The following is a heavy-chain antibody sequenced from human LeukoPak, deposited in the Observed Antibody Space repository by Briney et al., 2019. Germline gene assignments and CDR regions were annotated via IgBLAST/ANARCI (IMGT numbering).Heavy chain of an antibody. J-gene: IGHJ3*01. CDR3: AKEKDTIYFDL. V-gene: IGHV3-43*01. D-gene: IGHD2-21*01. Sequence: PGGSLRLSCVGSGFKFRAFTMHWVRQAPGRGLEWVSLFSRNGVTTFYADSVRGRFTISRDNSENSVYLQMDSLTTEDTAAYYCAKEKDTIYFDLWGQGTLVTVSA. CDR1: GFKFRAFT. CDR2: FSRNGVTT.